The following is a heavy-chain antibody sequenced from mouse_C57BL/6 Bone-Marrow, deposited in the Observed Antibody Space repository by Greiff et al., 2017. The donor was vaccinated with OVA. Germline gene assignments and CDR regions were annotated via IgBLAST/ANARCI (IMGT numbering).Heavy chain of an antibody. CDR1: GYTFTSYW. V-gene: IGHV1-55*01. Sequence: VQLKQPGAELVKPGASVKMSCKASGYTFTSYWITWVKQRPGQGLEWIGDIYPGSGSTNYNEKFKSKATLTVDTSSSTAYMQLSSLTSEDSAVYYGARGYYYGSSYGYFDVWGTGTTVTVSS. D-gene: IGHD1-1*01. CDR3: ARGYYYGSSYGYFDV. CDR2: IYPGSGST. J-gene: IGHJ1*03.